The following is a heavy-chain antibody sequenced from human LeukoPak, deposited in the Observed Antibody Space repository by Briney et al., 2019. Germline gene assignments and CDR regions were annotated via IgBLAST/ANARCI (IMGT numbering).Heavy chain of an antibody. V-gene: IGHV4-39*01. Sequence: SETLSLTCTVSGGSISSSSYYWSWIRQPPGKGLERLGSIFHSGSTYYSPSFKSRVTISADTSKNQFSLRLPSVTAADTAVYYCADWASGSSAYDIWGHGTMVTVSS. CDR1: GGSISSSSYY. CDR3: ADWASGSSAYDI. CDR2: IFHSGST. J-gene: IGHJ3*02. D-gene: IGHD1-14*01.